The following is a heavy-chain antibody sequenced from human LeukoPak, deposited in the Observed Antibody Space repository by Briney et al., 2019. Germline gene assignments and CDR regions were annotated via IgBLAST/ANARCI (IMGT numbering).Heavy chain of an antibody. CDR3: ARIKEYGFDI. V-gene: IGHV3-30*03. J-gene: IGHJ3*02. CDR1: GFTFSSYG. Sequence: GGSLRLSCAASGFTFSSYGMHWVRQAPGKGLEWVAVISYDGSNKCYADSVKGRFTISRDNSKNTLYLQMNSLRAEDTAVYSCARIKEYGFDIWGQGTMVTVSS. D-gene: IGHD3-10*01. CDR2: ISYDGSNK.